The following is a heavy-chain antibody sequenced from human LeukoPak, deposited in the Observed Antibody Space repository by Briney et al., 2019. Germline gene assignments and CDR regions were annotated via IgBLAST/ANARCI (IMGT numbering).Heavy chain of an antibody. CDR1: GGSISSGGYY. D-gene: IGHD2-15*01. V-gene: IGHV4-31*03. CDR2: IYYSGST. J-gene: IGHJ5*02. Sequence: SETLSLTCTVSGGSISSGGYYWSWIHQHPGKGLEWIGYIYYSGSTYYNPSLKSRVTISVDRSKNQFSLKLSSVTAANTAVYYCARGSRYCSGGSCYSSWFDPWGQGTLVTVSS. CDR3: ARGSRYCSGGSCYSSWFDP.